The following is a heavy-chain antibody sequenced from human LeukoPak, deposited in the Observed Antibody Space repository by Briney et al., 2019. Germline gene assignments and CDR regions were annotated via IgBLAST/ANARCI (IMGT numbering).Heavy chain of an antibody. Sequence: GGSLRLSCAASGFTVSSNYMGWVRQAPGKGLEWVSVIYSGGSTYYADSVKGRFTISRDNSMNTLYLQMNSLRAEDTAVYYCAGSGGELPGGLFYYWGEGTVVTVSS. CDR2: IYSGGST. V-gene: IGHV3-53*01. D-gene: IGHD1-26*01. J-gene: IGHJ4*02. CDR3: AGSGGELPGGLFYY. CDR1: GFTVSSNY.